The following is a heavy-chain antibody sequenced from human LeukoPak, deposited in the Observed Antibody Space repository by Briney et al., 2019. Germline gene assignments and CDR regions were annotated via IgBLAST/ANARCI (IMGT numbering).Heavy chain of an antibody. CDR2: ISSGSSTI. D-gene: IGHD2-8*01. J-gene: IGHJ6*03. CDR1: GFTFSSYS. CDR3: AREYAYYMDV. V-gene: IGHV3-48*01. Sequence: GGSLRLSCAASGFTFSSYSMNWVRQAPGKGLEWVSYISSGSSTIYYADSVKGRFTISRDNAKNSLYLQMNSLRAEDTAVYYCAREYAYYMDVWGKGTTVTVSS.